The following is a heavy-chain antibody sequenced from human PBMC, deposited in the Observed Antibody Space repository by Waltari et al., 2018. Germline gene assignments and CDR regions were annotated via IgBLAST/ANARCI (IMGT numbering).Heavy chain of an antibody. CDR3: ARVLYGSGNDAFDI. CDR1: GFTFSSYS. J-gene: IGHJ3*02. V-gene: IGHV3-48*01. Sequence: EVQLVESGGGLVQPGGSLRLSCAASGFTFSSYSMNWVRQAPGKGLDGVSYSRSRSSTIYYADSVKGGLTSSRDNAKNSLYLQMNSLRAEDTAVYYCARVLYGSGNDAFDIWGQGTMVTVSS. D-gene: IGHD3-10*01. CDR2: SRSRSSTI.